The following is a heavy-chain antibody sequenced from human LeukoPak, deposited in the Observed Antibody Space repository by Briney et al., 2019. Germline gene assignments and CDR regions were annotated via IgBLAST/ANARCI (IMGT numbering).Heavy chain of an antibody. Sequence: GGSLRLSCAASGFTFSDYYMSRIRQAPGKGLEWVSYISSSGSTIYYADSVKGRFTISRGNAKNSLYLQMNSLRAEDTAVYYCARPPLCDAFDIWGQGTMVTVSS. CDR3: ARPPLCDAFDI. J-gene: IGHJ3*02. V-gene: IGHV3-11*01. CDR2: ISSSGSTI. CDR1: GFTFSDYY.